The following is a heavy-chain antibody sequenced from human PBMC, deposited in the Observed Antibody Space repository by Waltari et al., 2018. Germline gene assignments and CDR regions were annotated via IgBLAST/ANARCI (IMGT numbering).Heavy chain of an antibody. D-gene: IGHD3-22*01. CDR3: ARDSSGYYFFDY. J-gene: IGHJ4*02. CDR2: IIPIFGTA. Sequence: QVQLVQSGAEVKKPGSSVKVSCKASAVSFSRSALSCARQAPGQGPEWMGSIIPIFGTANYAQKFQGRVTITADESTSTAYMELSSLRSEDTAVHYCARDSSGYYFFDYWGQGTLVTVSS. V-gene: IGHV1-69*15. CDR1: AVSFSRSA.